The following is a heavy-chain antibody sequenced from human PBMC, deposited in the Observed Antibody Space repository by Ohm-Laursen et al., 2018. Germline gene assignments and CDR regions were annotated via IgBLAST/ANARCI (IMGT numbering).Heavy chain of an antibody. CDR3: ARRNWGSHFDY. D-gene: IGHD7-27*01. Sequence: SLRLSCSASGFTFSSYAMSWVRQAPGKGLEWVSYISDSGSTIYYADSVKGRFTISRDNAKNSLFLQLNTLRAEDTALYYCARRNWGSHFDYWGQGSLVTVSS. J-gene: IGHJ4*02. V-gene: IGHV3-48*03. CDR2: ISDSGSTI. CDR1: GFTFSSYA.